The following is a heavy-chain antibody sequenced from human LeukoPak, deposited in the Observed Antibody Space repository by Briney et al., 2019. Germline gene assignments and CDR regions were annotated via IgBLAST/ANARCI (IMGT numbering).Heavy chain of an antibody. CDR2: ISGSGGST. V-gene: IGHV3-23*01. D-gene: IGHD6-13*01. Sequence: GGSLRLSCAASGFTFSTYAMSWVRQAPGKGLEWVSVISGSGGSTNHADSVKGRFTISRDNSKNTLYLQMNSLKAEDTAVYYCALPGGYSSSWYRFDYWGQGTLVTVSS. J-gene: IGHJ4*02. CDR3: ALPGGYSSSWYRFDY. CDR1: GFTFSTYA.